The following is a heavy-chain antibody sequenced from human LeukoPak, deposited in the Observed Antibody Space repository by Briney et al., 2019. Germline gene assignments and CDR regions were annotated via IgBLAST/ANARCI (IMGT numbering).Heavy chain of an antibody. J-gene: IGHJ3*02. CDR3: ARDWSIVGAFDAFDI. D-gene: IGHD1-26*01. CDR1: GYTFTDYY. V-gene: IGHV1-2*02. Sequence: ASVKVSCKASGYTFTDYYMYWVRQAPGQGLEYMGWINPNSGGTNYAQKFQGRVTMTRDTSISTAYMELSSLRSDDTAMYYCARDWSIVGAFDAFDIWGQGTMVTVSS. CDR2: INPNSGGT.